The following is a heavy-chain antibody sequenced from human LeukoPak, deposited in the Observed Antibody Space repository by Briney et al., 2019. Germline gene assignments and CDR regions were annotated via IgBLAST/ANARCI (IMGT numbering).Heavy chain of an antibody. CDR2: ISGSGGST. Sequence: GSLRLSCAASGFTFSSYAMSWVRQAPGKGLEWVSAISGSGGSTYYADSVKGRFTISRDNSKNALYLQMNSLRAEDTAVYYCAKLHGLWFGESFDYWGQGTLVTVSS. CDR3: AKLHGLWFGESFDY. D-gene: IGHD3-10*01. V-gene: IGHV3-23*01. CDR1: GFTFSSYA. J-gene: IGHJ4*02.